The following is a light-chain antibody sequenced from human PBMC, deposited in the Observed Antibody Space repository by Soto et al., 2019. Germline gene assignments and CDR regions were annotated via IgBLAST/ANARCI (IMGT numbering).Light chain of an antibody. Sequence: EVVLTQSPATLSVSPGERASLSCRASQSVYGTYLAWYQQRPGQAPRLLIYGASSRATGIPDRFSGSGSGTDFTLTISRLEPEDSAVYYCQHYDNLPPLTFGGGTKVDI. J-gene: IGKJ4*01. CDR1: QSVYGTY. CDR3: QHYDNLPPLT. CDR2: GAS. V-gene: IGKV3-20*01.